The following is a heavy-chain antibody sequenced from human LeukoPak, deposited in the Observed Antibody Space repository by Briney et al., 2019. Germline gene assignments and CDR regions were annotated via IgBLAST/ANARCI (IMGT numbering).Heavy chain of an antibody. V-gene: IGHV3-23*01. CDR1: GFTFSSYA. D-gene: IGHD3-22*01. CDR2: VTGSGGST. J-gene: IGHJ3*02. Sequence: GGSLRLSCAASGFTFSSYAMSWVRQAPGKGLEWVPAVTGSGGSTHYADSVKGRFTISRDNSKNTLYLQMNSLRAGDTAVYYCAKETASGYGAFDIWGQGTMVTVSS. CDR3: AKETASGYGAFDI.